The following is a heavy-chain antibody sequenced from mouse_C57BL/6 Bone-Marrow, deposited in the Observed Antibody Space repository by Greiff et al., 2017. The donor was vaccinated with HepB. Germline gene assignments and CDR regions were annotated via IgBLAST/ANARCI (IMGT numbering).Heavy chain of an antibody. CDR3: VVATDYAMDY. Sequence: LVESGAELARPGASVKLSCKASGYTFTSYGISWVKQRTGQGLEWIGEIYPRSGNTYYNEKFKGKATLTADKSSSTAYMELRSLTSEDSAVYLAVVATDYAMDYWGQGTSVTVSS. CDR1: GYTFTSYG. V-gene: IGHV1-81*01. J-gene: IGHJ4*01. CDR2: IYPRSGNT. D-gene: IGHD1-1*01.